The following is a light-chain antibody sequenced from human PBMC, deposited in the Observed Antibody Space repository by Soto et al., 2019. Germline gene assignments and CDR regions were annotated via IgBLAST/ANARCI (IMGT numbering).Light chain of an antibody. CDR1: SREVGGYNY. Sequence: QAARTQPASVAGSPWESSTISCTGTSREVGGYNYVSWYQQHPGKAPKLMIYDVSTRHSGVSNRFYGSKSGNTASLTISGLQAEDEADYYCSSYTSSSTHVFGTGSKVTVL. CDR2: DVS. V-gene: IGLV2-14*01. J-gene: IGLJ1*01. CDR3: SSYTSSSTHV.